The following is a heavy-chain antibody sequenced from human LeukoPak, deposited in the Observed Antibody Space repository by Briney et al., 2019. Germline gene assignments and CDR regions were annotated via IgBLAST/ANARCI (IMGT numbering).Heavy chain of an antibody. D-gene: IGHD6-13*01. CDR1: GFTFSNYG. J-gene: IGHJ4*02. V-gene: IGHV3-30*02. CDR3: AKRYAAAGTLDY. Sequence: GGSLRLSCAASGFTFSNYGMHWVRQAPGKGLEWVAFIRYDESNKYYADSVRGRFTISRDNSKNTLYLQMSSLRAEDTAVYYCAKRYAAAGTLDYWGQGTLVTVSS. CDR2: IRYDESNK.